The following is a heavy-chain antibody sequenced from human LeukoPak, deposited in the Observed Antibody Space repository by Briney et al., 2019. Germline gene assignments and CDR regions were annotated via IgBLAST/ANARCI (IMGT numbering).Heavy chain of an antibody. V-gene: IGHV3-23*01. J-gene: IGHJ4*02. CDR1: GFTFFNYA. CDR3: SKGLSPHCSGASCSVFDV. D-gene: IGHD2-15*01. CDR2: ISGSAGTT. Sequence: GGSLRLSCAASGFTFFNYAMNWVRQAPGKGLEWVSSISGSAGTTYFADSVKSRFTLSRDYSKNTLYLQMNSLTADEPPLFYFSKGLSPHCSGASCSVFDVCGQGTLVTVSS.